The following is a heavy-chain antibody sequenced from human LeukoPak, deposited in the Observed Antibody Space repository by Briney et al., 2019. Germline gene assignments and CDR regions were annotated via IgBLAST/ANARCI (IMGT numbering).Heavy chain of an antibody. D-gene: IGHD4-23*01. CDR1: GITFSNYG. CDR2: IRNDGSNK. Sequence: PGGSLRLSCAASGITFSNYGMHWVRQAPGKGLEWVAFIRNDGSNKYYADSVKGRFTISRDNSKNTLYLQMNSLRAEDTAIYYCAKDYGGNPFDYWGQGTLVTVSS. V-gene: IGHV3-30*02. J-gene: IGHJ4*02. CDR3: AKDYGGNPFDY.